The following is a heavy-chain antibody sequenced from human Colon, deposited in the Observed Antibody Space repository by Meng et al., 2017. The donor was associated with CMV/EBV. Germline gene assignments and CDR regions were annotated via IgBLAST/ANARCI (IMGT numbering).Heavy chain of an antibody. V-gene: IGHV4-38-2*02. CDR1: GYSISSGYY. D-gene: IGHD6-19*01. CDR3: ARGGWYPGF. CDR2: IYHSGST. J-gene: IGHJ4*02. Sequence: SETLSLTCTVSGYSISSGYYWGWIRQPPGKGLEWIGSIYHSGSTYYNPSLKSRVTISVDTSKNQFSLKLSSVTAADTAVYYCARGGWYPGFWDQGTLVTVSS.